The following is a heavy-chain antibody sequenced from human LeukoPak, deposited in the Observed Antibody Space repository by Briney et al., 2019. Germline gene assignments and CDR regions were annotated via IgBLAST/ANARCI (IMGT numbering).Heavy chain of an antibody. D-gene: IGHD3-9*01. V-gene: IGHV3-21*06. CDR1: GFTFSSYS. CDR2: VSTGSNYI. J-gene: IGHJ6*04. CDR3: AREYYGVIFSHYLDV. Sequence: GGSLRLSCTASGFTFSSYSLSWVRQAPGKGLEWVSSVSTGSNYIYYADSVKGRFTISRDNANNSLYLQLSSLRVEDTAVYYCAREYYGVIFSHYLDVWGKGTTVTVSS.